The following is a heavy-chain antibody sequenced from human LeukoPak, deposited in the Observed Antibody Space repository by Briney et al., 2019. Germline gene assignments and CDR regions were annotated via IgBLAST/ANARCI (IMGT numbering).Heavy chain of an antibody. V-gene: IGHV7-4-1*02. CDR1: GYIFTTYA. CDR3: ARVNVDSAMGIYYYYGMDV. CDR2: ISTNTGNP. D-gene: IGHD5-18*01. Sequence: ASVKVSCKASGYIFTTYAVNWVRQAPGQGLEWVGWISTNTGNPTYGQGFTGRFVFSLDTSVSTAYLQISSLKAEDTAIYYCARVNVDSAMGIYYYYGMDVWGQGTTVTVSS. J-gene: IGHJ6*02.